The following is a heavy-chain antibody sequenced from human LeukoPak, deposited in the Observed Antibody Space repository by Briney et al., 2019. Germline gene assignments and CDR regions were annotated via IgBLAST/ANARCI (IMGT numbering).Heavy chain of an antibody. CDR2: IRYDGSDK. V-gene: IGHV3-30*02. CDR3: SSTSAGY. J-gene: IGHJ4*02. Sequence: PGGSPRLSCAASGFTFKSYGMHWVRQAPGKGLEWVAFIRYDGSDKYYEDSVKGRFTISRDNSKNILYLQMNNLRTEDTAVYHCSSTSAGYWGQGTPVTVSS. CDR1: GFTFKSYG. D-gene: IGHD2-2*01.